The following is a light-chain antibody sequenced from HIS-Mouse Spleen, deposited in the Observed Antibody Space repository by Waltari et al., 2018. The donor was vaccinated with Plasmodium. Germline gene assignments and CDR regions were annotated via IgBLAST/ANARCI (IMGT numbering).Light chain of an antibody. CDR2: DVS. CDR1: SSDVGGYNY. Sequence: QSALTQPASVSGSPGQSITISCTGTSSDVGGYNYVSWYQQHPGQAPQLMIYDVSNRPSGVANRFSGSKSGNTASLTISGLQAEDEADYYCSSYTSSSTRVFGGGTKLTVL. CDR3: SSYTSSSTRV. V-gene: IGLV2-14*03. J-gene: IGLJ3*02.